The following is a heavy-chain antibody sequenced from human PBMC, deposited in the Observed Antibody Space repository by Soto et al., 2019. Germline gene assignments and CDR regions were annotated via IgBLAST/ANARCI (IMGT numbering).Heavy chain of an antibody. V-gene: IGHV3-21*01. CDR2: ISSSSSYI. J-gene: IGHJ4*02. Sequence: EVQLVESGGGLVKPGGSLRLSCAASGFTFSSYSMNWVRQAPGKGLEWVSSISSSSSYIYYADSVKGRFTISRDNAKISLYLQMNSLRAEDTAVYYCARDGGGADYYFDYWGQGTLVTVSS. D-gene: IGHD3-16*01. CDR1: GFTFSSYS. CDR3: ARDGGGADYYFDY.